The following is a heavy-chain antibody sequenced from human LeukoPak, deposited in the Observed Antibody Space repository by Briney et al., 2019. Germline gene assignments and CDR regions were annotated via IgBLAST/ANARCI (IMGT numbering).Heavy chain of an antibody. CDR1: GYTFTGYY. V-gene: IGHV1-2*06. J-gene: IGHJ4*02. CDR3: ARAIAAAGDF. D-gene: IGHD6-13*01. CDR2: INPNSGGT. Sequence: ASVKVSCKAPGYTFTGYYMHWVRQAPGQGLEWMGRINPNSGGTNSAQKFQGRVTVTRDTSINTAYMELNRLRSDDTAVYYCARAIAAAGDFWGQGTLVTVSS.